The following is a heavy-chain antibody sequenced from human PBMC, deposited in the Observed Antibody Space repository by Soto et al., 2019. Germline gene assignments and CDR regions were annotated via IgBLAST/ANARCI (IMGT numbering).Heavy chain of an antibody. CDR2: ISYSGST. CDR1: GGSISSDDYY. J-gene: IGHJ6*02. D-gene: IGHD4-4*01. Sequence: SETLSLTCTVSGGSISSDDYYWSWIRQPPGKGLEWIGYISYSGSTYYNPSLKSQVTISVDTSKTQFTLKLSSVTAADTAVFYCAREVNNYYGMDVWGQGTTVTVSS. V-gene: IGHV4-30-4*01. CDR3: AREVNNYYGMDV.